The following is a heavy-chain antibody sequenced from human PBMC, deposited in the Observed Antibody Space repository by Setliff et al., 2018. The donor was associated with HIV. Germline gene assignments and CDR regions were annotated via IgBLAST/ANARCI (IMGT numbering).Heavy chain of an antibody. V-gene: IGHV3-23*01. CDR1: GFTFSGYW. D-gene: IGHD6-19*01. Sequence: GGSLRLSCAASGFTFSGYWMHWVRQAPGKGLEWVSGISGSAGTTYYADSVKGRFTISRDNSKSTLYLQMNSLRAEDTAVYYCAKGASGWSPDYWGQGTLVTVSS. CDR2: ISGSAGTT. CDR3: AKGASGWSPDY. J-gene: IGHJ4*02.